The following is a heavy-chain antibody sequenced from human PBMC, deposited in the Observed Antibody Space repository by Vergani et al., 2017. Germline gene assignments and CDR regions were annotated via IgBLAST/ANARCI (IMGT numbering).Heavy chain of an antibody. CDR1: GFTFSSYG. J-gene: IGHJ4*02. CDR3: AKDFQGSSYFDY. D-gene: IGHD2-15*01. V-gene: IGHV3-30*18. CDR2: ISYDGSNK. Sequence: VQLVESGGGLVQPGGSLRLSCAASGFTFSSYGMHWVRQAPGKGLEWVAVISYDGSNKYYADSVKGRFTISRDNSKNTLYLQMNSLRAEDTAVYYCAKDFQGSSYFDYWGQGTLVTVSS.